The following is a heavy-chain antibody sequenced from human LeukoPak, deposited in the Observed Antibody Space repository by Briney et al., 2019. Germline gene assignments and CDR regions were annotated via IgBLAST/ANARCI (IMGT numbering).Heavy chain of an antibody. Sequence: GRSLRLSCAASGFTFSSYAMHWVRQAPGKGLEWVAVIWYDGSNKYYADSVKGRFTISRDNSKNTLYLQMNSLRAEDTAVYYCARDIAARRFDYWGQGTLVTVSS. D-gene: IGHD6-6*01. CDR1: GFTFSSYA. CDR3: ARDIAARRFDY. J-gene: IGHJ4*02. V-gene: IGHV3-33*08. CDR2: IWYDGSNK.